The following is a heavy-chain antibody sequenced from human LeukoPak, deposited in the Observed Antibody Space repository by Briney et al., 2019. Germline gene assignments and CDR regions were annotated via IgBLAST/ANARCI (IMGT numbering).Heavy chain of an antibody. Sequence: GGSLKLSCAASGFPFSSFWIEWVPQAPGEGLGWVANIKLDGSETYYVDSVKGRFTISRDNAKNSVYLQMDSLRAEDTAVYYCVGEIRLVTAHWFDPWGQGTLVTVSS. CDR2: IKLDGSET. V-gene: IGHV3-7*01. J-gene: IGHJ5*02. CDR3: VGEIRLVTAHWFDP. CDR1: GFPFSSFW. D-gene: IGHD2-21*02.